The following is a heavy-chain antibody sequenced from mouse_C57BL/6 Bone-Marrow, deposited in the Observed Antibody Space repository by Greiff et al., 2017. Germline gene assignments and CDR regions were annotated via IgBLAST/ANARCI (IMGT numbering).Heavy chain of an antibody. CDR1: GFTFSDYG. CDR3: ARIGGLRRRVPDY. Sequence: EVQGVESGGDLVKPGGSLKLSCAASGFTFSDYGMHWVRQAPEKGLEWVAYISSGSSTIYYADTVKGRFTISRDNAKNTLFLQMTSLRSEDTAMYYCARIGGLRRRVPDYWGQGTTLTVSS. J-gene: IGHJ2*01. V-gene: IGHV5-17*01. CDR2: ISSGSSTI. D-gene: IGHD2-4*01.